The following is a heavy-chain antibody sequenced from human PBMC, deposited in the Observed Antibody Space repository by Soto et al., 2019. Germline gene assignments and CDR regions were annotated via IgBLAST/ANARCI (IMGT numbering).Heavy chain of an antibody. J-gene: IGHJ4*02. CDR3: ARGVVPAATRFDY. D-gene: IGHD2-2*01. Sequence: SVKVSCKASGGTFSSYAISWVRQAPGQGLEWMGGIIPIFGTANYAQKFQGRVTITADESTSTAYMELSSLRSEDTAVYYCARGVVPAATRFDYWGQGTLVTVPQ. CDR1: GGTFSSYA. CDR2: IIPIFGTA. V-gene: IGHV1-69*13.